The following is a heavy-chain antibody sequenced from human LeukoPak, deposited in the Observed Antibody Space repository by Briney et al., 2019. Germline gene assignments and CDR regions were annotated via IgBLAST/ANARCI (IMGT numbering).Heavy chain of an antibody. CDR2: ISGSGGST. D-gene: IGHD6-25*01. J-gene: IGHJ4*02. CDR1: GFTFSSYG. Sequence: QPGGSLRLSCAASGFTFSSYGMSWVRQAPGKGLEWVSAISGSGGSTYYADSVKGRFTISRDNSKNTLYLQMYSLRAEDTAIYYCAKSGGAVSDYWGQGTLVTVSS. CDR3: AKSGGAVSDY. V-gene: IGHV3-23*01.